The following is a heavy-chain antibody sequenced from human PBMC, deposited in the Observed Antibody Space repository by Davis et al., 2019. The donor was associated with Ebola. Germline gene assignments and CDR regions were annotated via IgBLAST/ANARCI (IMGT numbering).Heavy chain of an antibody. CDR1: GGSISSYY. Sequence: SETLSLTCTVSGGSISSYYWSWIRQPPGKGLEWMGSIYYSWSTYYNPSLKSRVTISVDTSKNQFSLKLSSVTAADTAVYYCARTYYGSGSYRVDYWGQGTLVTVSS. D-gene: IGHD3-10*01. CDR2: IYYSWST. CDR3: ARTYYGSGSYRVDY. V-gene: IGHV4-59*05. J-gene: IGHJ4*02.